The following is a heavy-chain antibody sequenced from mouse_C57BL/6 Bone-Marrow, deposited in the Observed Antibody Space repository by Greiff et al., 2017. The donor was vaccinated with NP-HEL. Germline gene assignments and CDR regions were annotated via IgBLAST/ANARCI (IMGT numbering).Heavy chain of an antibody. Sequence: EVQLQQSGPELVKPGASVKISCKASGYTFTDYYMNWVKQSHGKSLEWIGDINPNNGGTSYNQKFKGKATLTVDKSSSTAYMELRSLTSEDSAVYYCARIGVYDGYYYYYAMDYWGQGTSVTVSS. V-gene: IGHV1-26*01. CDR1: GYTFTDYY. CDR2: INPNNGGT. CDR3: ARIGVYDGYYYYYAMDY. D-gene: IGHD2-3*01. J-gene: IGHJ4*01.